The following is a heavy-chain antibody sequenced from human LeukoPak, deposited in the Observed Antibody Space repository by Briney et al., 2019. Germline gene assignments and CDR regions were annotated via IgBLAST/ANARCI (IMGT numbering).Heavy chain of an antibody. CDR2: IYYSGST. Sequence: KASETLSLTCTVSGGSISSYYWSWIRQPPGKGLEWIWYIYYSGSTNYNPSLKSRVTISVDTSKNPFSLKLSSVTAADTAVYYCARAQVPAASNWFDPWGQGTLVTVSS. D-gene: IGHD2-2*01. V-gene: IGHV4-59*01. CDR1: GGSISSYY. J-gene: IGHJ5*02. CDR3: ARAQVPAASNWFDP.